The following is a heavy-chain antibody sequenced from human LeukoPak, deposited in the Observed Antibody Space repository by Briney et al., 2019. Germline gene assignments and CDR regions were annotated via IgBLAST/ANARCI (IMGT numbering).Heavy chain of an antibody. Sequence: GGSLRLSCAASGFTFSSYAMSWVRQAPGKGLEWVSAISGSGGSTYYADSVKGRFTISRDNFKDTLYLQMNSLRAEDTAVYYCAKDSSPDSSGYFPRRAYFDYWGQGTLVTVSS. CDR2: ISGSGGST. D-gene: IGHD3-22*01. V-gene: IGHV3-23*01. CDR3: AKDSSPDSSGYFPRRAYFDY. J-gene: IGHJ4*02. CDR1: GFTFSSYA.